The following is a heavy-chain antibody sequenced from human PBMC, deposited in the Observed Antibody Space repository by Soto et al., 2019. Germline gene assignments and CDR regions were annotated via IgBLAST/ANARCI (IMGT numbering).Heavy chain of an antibody. J-gene: IGHJ5*01. V-gene: IGHV1-3*01. D-gene: IGHD6-13*01. CDR1: GYTFTSYA. Sequence: QVQLVQSGAEVKKPGASVKVSCKASGYTFTSYAMHWVRQAPGQRLEWMGWINAGNGNTKYSQKFQGRVTITRDTSASTAYMELSSLRSEDTAVYYCARGEDSSSWYGQLGNWFDSWGQGTLVTVSS. CDR2: INAGNGNT. CDR3: ARGEDSSSWYGQLGNWFDS.